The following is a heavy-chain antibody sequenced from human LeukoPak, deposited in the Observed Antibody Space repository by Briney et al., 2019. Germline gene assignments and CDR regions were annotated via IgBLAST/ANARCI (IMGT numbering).Heavy chain of an antibody. J-gene: IGHJ4*02. CDR1: GFTFSGSV. CDR2: IRSKANSYAT. D-gene: IGHD5-18*01. CDR3: TRVDTAMGSFDY. Sequence: PGGSLRLSCAASGFTFSGSVMDLVREASGEGLEWVCRIRSKANSYATAYAASVKGSFTISRDDSKNPAYLPMNSLKAEDTAVYYCTRVDTAMGSFDYWGQGTLVTVSS. V-gene: IGHV3-73*01.